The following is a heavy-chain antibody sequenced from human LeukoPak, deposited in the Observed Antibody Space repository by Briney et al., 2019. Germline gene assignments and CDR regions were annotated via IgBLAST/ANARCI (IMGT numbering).Heavy chain of an antibody. CDR3: ARVLGAYCSGGSCYSSWYFDL. J-gene: IGHJ2*01. CDR2: IYYSVYT. Sequence: PSETLSLTCTVSGGSISSSYWSWIRQPPGKGPEWIGYIYYSVYTNYNPSLRSRVTISVDTSKNQFSLKLSSVTAADTAVYYCARVLGAYCSGGSCYSSWYFDLWGRGTLVTVSS. CDR1: GGSISSSY. V-gene: IGHV4-59*01. D-gene: IGHD2-15*01.